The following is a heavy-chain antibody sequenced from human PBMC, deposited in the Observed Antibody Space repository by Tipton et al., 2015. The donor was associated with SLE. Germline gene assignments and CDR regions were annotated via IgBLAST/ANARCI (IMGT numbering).Heavy chain of an antibody. J-gene: IGHJ4*02. CDR1: GYSISSGYY. V-gene: IGHV4-38-2*02. Sequence: TLSLTCTVSGYSISSGYYWGWIRQPPGKGLEWIGSIYHSGSTYYNPSLKSRVTISVDTSKNQFSLKLSSVTAADTAVYYCEALLTFGGVIGLFDYWGQGTLVTVSS. CDR2: IYHSGST. D-gene: IGHD3-16*02. CDR3: EALLTFGGVIGLFDY.